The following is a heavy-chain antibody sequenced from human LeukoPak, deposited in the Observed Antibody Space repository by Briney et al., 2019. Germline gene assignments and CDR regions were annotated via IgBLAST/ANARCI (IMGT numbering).Heavy chain of an antibody. Sequence: GGSLRLSCAASGFTFSSYVMSWVRQAPGKGLEWVSYINHNGKTIYYADSVKGRFTISRDNAKNSLYLQMNSLRDEDTAVYYCARDNDWAFDYWGQGTLVAVSS. D-gene: IGHD3-9*01. J-gene: IGHJ4*02. V-gene: IGHV3-48*02. CDR3: ARDNDWAFDY. CDR2: INHNGKTI. CDR1: GFTFSSYV.